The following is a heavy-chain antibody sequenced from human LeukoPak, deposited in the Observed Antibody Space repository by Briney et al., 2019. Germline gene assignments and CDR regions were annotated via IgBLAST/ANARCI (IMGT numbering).Heavy chain of an antibody. D-gene: IGHD1-26*01. CDR1: GGSFGGYY. V-gene: IGHV4-34*01. CDR3: ARDPVGGSTIFDY. Sequence: PSETLSLTCAVYGGSFGGYYWSWIRQPPGKGLEWIGEINHSGSTNYNPSLKSRVTISVDTSKNQFSLQLSSVTPEDTAVYYCARDPVGGSTIFDYWGQGTLVTVSS. J-gene: IGHJ4*02. CDR2: INHSGST.